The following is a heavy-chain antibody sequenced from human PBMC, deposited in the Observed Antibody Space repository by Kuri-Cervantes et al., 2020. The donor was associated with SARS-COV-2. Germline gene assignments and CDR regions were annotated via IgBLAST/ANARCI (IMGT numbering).Heavy chain of an antibody. CDR1: GGSISSSSYY. CDR2: IYYSGST. D-gene: IGHD3-22*01. Sequence: SETLSLTCTVSGGSISSSSYYWGWIRQPPGKGLEWIGSIYYSGSTYYNPSLKSRVTISVDTSKNQFSLKLSSVTAADTAVYYCARVHDSSGYKPLDIWGQGTMVTVSS. V-gene: IGHV4-39*07. J-gene: IGHJ3*02. CDR3: ARVHDSSGYKPLDI.